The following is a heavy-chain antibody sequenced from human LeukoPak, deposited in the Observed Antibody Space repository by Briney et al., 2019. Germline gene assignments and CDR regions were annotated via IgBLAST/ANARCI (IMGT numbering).Heavy chain of an antibody. J-gene: IGHJ6*04. V-gene: IGHV3-30*02. D-gene: IGHD3-10*02. CDR1: GFSFSSYG. Sequence: GGSLRLSCAASGFSFSSYGMHWVRQAPGKGLEWVAFTWYDGSNKYYADSVKGRFTISRDNSKNTLYLQMNSLRAEDTAVYYCAELGITMIGGVWGKGTTVTISS. CDR3: AELGITMIGGV. CDR2: TWYDGSNK.